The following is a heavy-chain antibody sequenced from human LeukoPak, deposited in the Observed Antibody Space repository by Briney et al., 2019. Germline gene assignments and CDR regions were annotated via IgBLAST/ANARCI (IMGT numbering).Heavy chain of an antibody. J-gene: IGHJ5*02. CDR3: ARVEGFGELPPVRWFDP. Sequence: SQTLSLTCTVSGGSISSGDYYWSWIRQPPGKGLEWIGYIYYSGSTNYNPSLKSRVTISVDTSKNQFSLKLSSVTAADTAVYYCARVEGFGELPPVRWFDPWGQGTLVTVSS. D-gene: IGHD3-10*01. V-gene: IGHV4-61*08. CDR1: GGSISSGDYY. CDR2: IYYSGST.